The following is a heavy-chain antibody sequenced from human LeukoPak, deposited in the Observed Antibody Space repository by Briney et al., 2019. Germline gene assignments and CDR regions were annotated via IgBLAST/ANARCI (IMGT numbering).Heavy chain of an antibody. J-gene: IGHJ4*02. D-gene: IGHD2-15*01. CDR3: ARDCCSGGRCYSVDY. Sequence: GRSLRLSCAASGFTFSSYSLNWVRQAPGKGLEWVSYITSSSSSIYYADSVKGRFTISRDNAKNSLYLQMNSLRAEDTAMYYCARDCCSGGRCYSVDYWGQGTLVTVSS. CDR1: GFTFSSYS. V-gene: IGHV3-48*04. CDR2: ITSSSSSI.